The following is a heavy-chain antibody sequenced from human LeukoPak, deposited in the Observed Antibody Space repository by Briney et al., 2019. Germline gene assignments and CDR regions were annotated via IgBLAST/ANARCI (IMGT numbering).Heavy chain of an antibody. V-gene: IGHV4-39*07. CDR2: FYYHGIT. J-gene: IGHJ4*02. Sequence: PSETLSLPCTVSGGSIRSNNYYWGWIRQPPGKVLEWFWWFYYHGITYYNPSLQIRLTISVDTSKNQFSMKLSSVTAADTAVYYCASQGGDRGTTVPFFDYWGQGTLVTVSS. CDR1: GGSIRSNNYY. CDR3: ASQGGDRGTTVPFFDY. D-gene: IGHD4-17*01.